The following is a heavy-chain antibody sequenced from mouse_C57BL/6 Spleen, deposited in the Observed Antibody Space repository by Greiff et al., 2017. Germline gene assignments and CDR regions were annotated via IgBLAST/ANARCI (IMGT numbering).Heavy chain of an antibody. CDR2: IWSGGST. J-gene: IGHJ4*01. V-gene: IGHV2-2*01. D-gene: IGHD1-1*01. Sequence: QVQLQQSGPGLVQPSQSLSITCTVSGFSLTSYGVHWVRQSPGKGLEWLGVIWSGGSTAYNAAFISRLSISKDNSKSQVFFKMNSLQADDTAIYYCATYGDGAMDYWGQGTSVTVSS. CDR3: ATYGDGAMDY. CDR1: GFSLTSYG.